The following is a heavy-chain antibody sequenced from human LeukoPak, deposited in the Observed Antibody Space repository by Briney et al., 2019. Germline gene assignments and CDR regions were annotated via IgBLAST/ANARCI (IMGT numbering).Heavy chain of an antibody. J-gene: IGHJ5*02. V-gene: IGHV3-21*04. CDR3: ARATFYDFLTGYYKGFWFDP. D-gene: IGHD3-9*01. Sequence: GGSLRLSCVASGFTFSSYNMNWVRRAPGKGLEWVSSISSSSIYIYYADSVKGRFTISRDTAKSSLSLQMNSLRAEDTAVYYCARATFYDFLTGYYKGFWFDPWGQGTLVTVSS. CDR1: GFTFSSYN. CDR2: ISSSSIYI.